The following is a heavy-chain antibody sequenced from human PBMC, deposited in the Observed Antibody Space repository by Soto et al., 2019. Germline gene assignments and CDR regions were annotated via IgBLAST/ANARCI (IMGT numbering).Heavy chain of an antibody. V-gene: IGHV3-13*01. Sequence: GGSLRLSCAASGFTFSSYDMHWVRQATGKGLEWVSAIGTAGDTYYPGSVKGRFTISRENAKNSLYLQMNSLRAEDTAVYYCARVTFYYHYRMYVSTQGSTVTGSS. J-gene: IGHJ6*01. CDR2: IGTAGDT. CDR1: GFTFSSYD. CDR3: ARVTFYYHYRMYV.